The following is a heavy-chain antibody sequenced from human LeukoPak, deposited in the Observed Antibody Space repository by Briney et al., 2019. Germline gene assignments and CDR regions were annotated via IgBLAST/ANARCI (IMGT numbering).Heavy chain of an antibody. V-gene: IGHV4-59*01. CDR3: ARFTVPAAIIDY. CDR1: GGSISSYY. CDR2: IYYSGST. J-gene: IGHJ4*02. D-gene: IGHD2-2*01. Sequence: SETLSLTCTVSGGSISSYYWSWIRQPPGKGLEWIGYIYYSGSTNYNPSLKSRVTISVDTSENQFSLKLSSVTAADTAVYYCARFTVPAAIIDYWGQGTLVTVSS.